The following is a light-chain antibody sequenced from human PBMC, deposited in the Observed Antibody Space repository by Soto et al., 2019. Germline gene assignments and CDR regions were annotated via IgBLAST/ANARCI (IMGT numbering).Light chain of an antibody. CDR2: EVS. Sequence: QSALTQPPSASGSPGQSVTISRTGTSSDVGGYNYVSWYQQHPGKAPKLMIYEVSKRPSGVPDRFSGSKSGNTASLTVSGLQAEDEADYYCSSYAGNKNVFGTGTKLTVL. CDR1: SSDVGGYNY. CDR3: SSYAGNKNV. V-gene: IGLV2-8*01. J-gene: IGLJ1*01.